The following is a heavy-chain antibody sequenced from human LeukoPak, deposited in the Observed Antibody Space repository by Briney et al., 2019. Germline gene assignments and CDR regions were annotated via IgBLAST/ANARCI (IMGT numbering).Heavy chain of an antibody. D-gene: IGHD3-9*01. CDR3: AKIPILTGYYIDYYYYGMDV. J-gene: IGHJ6*02. CDR2: ISYDGSNK. Sequence: PGRSLRLSCAASGFTFSSYGMHWVRQAPGKGLEWVAVISYDGSNKYYADSVKGRFTISRDNSKNTLYLQMNSLRAEDTAVYYCAKIPILTGYYIDYYYYGMDVRGQGTTVTVSS. CDR1: GFTFSSYG. V-gene: IGHV3-30*18.